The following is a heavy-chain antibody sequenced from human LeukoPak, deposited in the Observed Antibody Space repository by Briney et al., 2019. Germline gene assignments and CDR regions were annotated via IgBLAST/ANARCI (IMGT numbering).Heavy chain of an antibody. Sequence: GESLKISCKGSGYSFANYWIAWVRQMPGRGLEWMGSIYPRDPDTKYNPSFQGQVSISADKSISTAYLQWNSLQASDTAIYYCARSDSSTLTWFDPWGQGTLVTVSS. V-gene: IGHV5-51*01. CDR1: GYSFANYW. CDR2: IYPRDPDT. CDR3: ARSDSSTLTWFDP. J-gene: IGHJ5*02.